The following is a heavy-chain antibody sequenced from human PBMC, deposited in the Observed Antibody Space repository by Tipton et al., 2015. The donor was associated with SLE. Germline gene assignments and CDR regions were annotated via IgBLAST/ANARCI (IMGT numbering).Heavy chain of an antibody. D-gene: IGHD3-22*01. CDR3: ASANADDSRGYYPGNYYFDY. CDR1: GYSFTNYW. J-gene: IGHJ4*02. Sequence: VQLVQSGAEVKKPGESLKISCKGSGYSFTNYWIGWVRQMPGKGLEWMGIIYPGDSDTRYSPSFQGQVTISADKSIRTAYLQWSSLKASDTAMYYCASANADDSRGYYPGNYYFDYWGQGTLVTVSS. V-gene: IGHV5-51*03. CDR2: IYPGDSDT.